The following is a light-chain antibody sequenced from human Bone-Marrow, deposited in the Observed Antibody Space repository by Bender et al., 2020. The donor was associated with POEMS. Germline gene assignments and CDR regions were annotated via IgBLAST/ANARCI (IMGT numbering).Light chain of an antibody. CDR2: DVA. Sequence: QSALTQPASVSGSPGQSITISCTGTSSDIGTYKYVSWYHQHPGKAPKLMIYDVAKRPSGVPDRFSGSKSGNTASLTISGLQAEDEADYYCCSYAGDYTLLFGGGTKVTVL. CDR3: CSYAGDYTLL. CDR1: SSDIGTYKY. V-gene: IGLV2-11*01. J-gene: IGLJ2*01.